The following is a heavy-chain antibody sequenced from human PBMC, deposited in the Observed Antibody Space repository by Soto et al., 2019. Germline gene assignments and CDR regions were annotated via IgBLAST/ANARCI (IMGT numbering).Heavy chain of an antibody. CDR3: ARDGSTSWYGDDYHGMDV. J-gene: IGHJ6*02. CDR2: INLDGSEK. CDR1: GFTFRTYW. D-gene: IGHD2-2*01. Sequence: PGGALRLSKAASGFTFRTYWLSWVRQVPGKGLEWVANINLDGSEKNYVDSVKGRFTISRDNARNSLYLQMSSLRAEDTALYYCARDGSTSWYGDDYHGMDVWGQGTTVTVSS. V-gene: IGHV3-7*05.